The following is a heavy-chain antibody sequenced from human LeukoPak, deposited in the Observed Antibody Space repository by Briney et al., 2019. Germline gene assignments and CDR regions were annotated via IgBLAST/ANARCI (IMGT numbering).Heavy chain of an antibody. CDR2: ISGSGGST. CDR1: GFTFSSYG. V-gene: IGHV3-23*01. D-gene: IGHD4-17*01. Sequence: GGSLRLSCAASGFTFSSYGMSWVRQAPGKGLEWVSAISGSGGSTYYADSVKGRFTISRDDSKNTLYLQMNSLRAEDTAVYYCAKVPTGYGDYLGYFDYWGQGTLVTVSS. CDR3: AKVPTGYGDYLGYFDY. J-gene: IGHJ4*02.